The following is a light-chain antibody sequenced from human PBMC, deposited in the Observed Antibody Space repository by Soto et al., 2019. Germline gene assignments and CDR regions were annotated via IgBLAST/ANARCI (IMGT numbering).Light chain of an antibody. CDR2: AAS. CDR1: QGISSY. Sequence: IRMTQSPSSFSASTGDRVTITCRASQGISSYLAWYQQKPGKAPKLLIYAASTLQSGVPSRFSGSGSGTKFTLTIASLQPDDFATYYCQQYETFSGTFGPGTKVDIK. CDR3: QQYETFSGT. V-gene: IGKV1-8*01. J-gene: IGKJ1*01.